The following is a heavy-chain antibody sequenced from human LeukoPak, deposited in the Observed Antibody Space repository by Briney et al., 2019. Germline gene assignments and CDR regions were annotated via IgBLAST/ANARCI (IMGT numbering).Heavy chain of an antibody. CDR1: GYRFTSYW. Sequence: GESLKISCKGSGYRFTSYWVGWVRQMPGKGPEWMGIIYPADSDTRYSPSFQGQVTISADKSISTAYLQWSSLKASDTATYYCARHQETFGSGGRYYYMDVWGKGTTVTVTS. CDR3: ARHQETFGSGGRYYYMDV. J-gene: IGHJ6*03. V-gene: IGHV5-51*01. D-gene: IGHD3-10*01. CDR2: IYPADSDT.